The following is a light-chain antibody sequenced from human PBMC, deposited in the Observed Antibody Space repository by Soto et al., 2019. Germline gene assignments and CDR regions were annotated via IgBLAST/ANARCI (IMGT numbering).Light chain of an antibody. CDR3: QQYKNWPPWT. V-gene: IGKV3-15*01. CDR1: QSVSDN. J-gene: IGKJ1*01. Sequence: EIVMTQSPAALSVSPGERATLSCRASQSVSDNLAWYQQKPGQAPRLLIFGTSTRATAIPARFSGSGSRTEFSLTISSLQSEDFAVYYCQQYKNWPPWTFGQGTKVEIK. CDR2: GTS.